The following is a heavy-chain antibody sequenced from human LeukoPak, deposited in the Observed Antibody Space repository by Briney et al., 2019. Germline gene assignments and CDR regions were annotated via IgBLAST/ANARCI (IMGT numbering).Heavy chain of an antibody. Sequence: PGGSLRLSCAASGFTFSSYEMNWVRQAPGKGLEWVSCISSSGTTINYADSVKGRFTISRDNAKNSLYLQMNSLRAEDTAAYYCAREEAYSYISGSYGWFDPWGQGTLVTVSS. J-gene: IGHJ5*02. D-gene: IGHD3-10*01. CDR3: AREEAYSYISGSYGWFDP. V-gene: IGHV3-48*03. CDR1: GFTFSSYE. CDR2: ISSSGTTI.